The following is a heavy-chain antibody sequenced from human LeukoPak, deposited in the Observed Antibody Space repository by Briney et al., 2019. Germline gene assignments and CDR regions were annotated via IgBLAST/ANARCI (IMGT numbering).Heavy chain of an antibody. V-gene: IGHV4-34*01. CDR2: INHSGST. CDR3: ARELGNYYGPGDFDY. Sequence: SETLSLTCAVYGGSFSGYYWSWIRQPPGKGLEWIGEINHSGSTNYNPSLKSRVTISVDTSKNQFSLKLSSVTAADTAVYYCARELGNYYGPGDFDYWGQGTLVTVSS. CDR1: GGSFSGYY. D-gene: IGHD3-10*01. J-gene: IGHJ4*02.